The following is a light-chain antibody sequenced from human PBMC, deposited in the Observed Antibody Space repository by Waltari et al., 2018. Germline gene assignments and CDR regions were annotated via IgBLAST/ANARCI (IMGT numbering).Light chain of an antibody. V-gene: IGKV3D-15*01. CDR2: GAS. CDR1: QNINSN. Sequence: EIVMTQSPATLSVSPGEGATLPCRASQNINSNLDWYQQQPGQTPRLLIYGASTRAIGIPARFSGSGSGTEFTLTISSLQSEDFALYYCQQYNNWPPWTFGQGTKVEIK. J-gene: IGKJ1*01. CDR3: QQYNNWPPWT.